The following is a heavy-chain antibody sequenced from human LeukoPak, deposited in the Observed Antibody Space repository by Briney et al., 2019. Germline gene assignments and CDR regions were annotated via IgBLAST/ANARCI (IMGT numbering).Heavy chain of an antibody. V-gene: IGHV1-69*13. J-gene: IGHJ6*02. D-gene: IGHD3-22*01. CDR3: ASVTKGKYYYDSSDYLGMDYYYYYGMDV. Sequence: ASVKVSCKASGGTFSSYAISWVRQAPGQGLEWMGGIIPIFGTANYAQKFQGRVTITADESTSTAYMELSSLRSEDTAVYYCASVTKGKYYYDSSDYLGMDYYYYYGMDVWGQGTTVTVSS. CDR1: GGTFSSYA. CDR2: IIPIFGTA.